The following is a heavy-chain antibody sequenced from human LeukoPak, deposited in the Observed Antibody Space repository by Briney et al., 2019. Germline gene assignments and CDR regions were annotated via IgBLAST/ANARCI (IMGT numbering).Heavy chain of an antibody. CDR2: INAGNGDT. V-gene: IGHV1-3*01. J-gene: IGHJ3*02. CDR1: GYTLTCYT. CDR3: ARKDAFDI. Sequence: ASVKVSCKASGYTLTCYTIQWVRQAPGQRLEWMGWINAGNGDTKYSQKFQGRVTITRDTSASTAYMDLSSLRSEDTAVYYCARKDAFDIWGQGTMVTVSS.